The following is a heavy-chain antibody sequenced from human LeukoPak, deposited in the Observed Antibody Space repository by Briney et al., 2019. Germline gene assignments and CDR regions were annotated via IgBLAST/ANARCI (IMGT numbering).Heavy chain of an antibody. CDR1: GGTFSSYA. J-gene: IGHJ6*03. CDR3: ARGLGSTIAALNYYYMDV. D-gene: IGHD6-6*01. CDR2: IIPIFGTA. Sequence: SVKVSCKASGGTFSSYAISWVRQAPGQGLEWRGGIIPIFGTANYAQKFQGRVTITTDESTSTAYMELSSLRSEDTAVYYCARGLGSTIAALNYYYMDVWGKGTTVTVSS. V-gene: IGHV1-69*05.